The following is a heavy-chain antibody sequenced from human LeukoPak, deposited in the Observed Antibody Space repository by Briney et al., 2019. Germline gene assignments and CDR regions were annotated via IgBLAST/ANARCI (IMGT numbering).Heavy chain of an antibody. D-gene: IGHD3-22*01. Sequence: SETLSLTCTVSGGSISSCYWSWIRQPPGKGLEWIGYIYYSGSTNYNPSLKSRVTISVDTSKNQFSLKLSSVTAADTAVYYCARDGYYDSSGHSEFDYWGQGTLVTVSS. J-gene: IGHJ4*02. CDR3: ARDGYYDSSGHSEFDY. V-gene: IGHV4-59*01. CDR2: IYYSGST. CDR1: GGSISSCY.